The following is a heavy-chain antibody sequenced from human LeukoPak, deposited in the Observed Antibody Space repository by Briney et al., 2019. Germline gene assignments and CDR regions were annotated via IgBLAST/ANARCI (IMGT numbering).Heavy chain of an antibody. CDR1: GGSISSYY. D-gene: IGHD2-2*01. V-gene: IGHV4-4*07. CDR2: IYTSGST. J-gene: IGHJ6*02. CDR3: AREYCSSTSCSPAAYYYYGMDV. Sequence: SETLSLTCTGYGGSISSYYWSWIRQPAGQGLEWIGRIYTSGSTNYNPSLKGRVTMSVDTSKNQFSLKLSSVTAADTAVYYCAREYCSSTSCSPAAYYYYGMDVWGQGTTVTVSS.